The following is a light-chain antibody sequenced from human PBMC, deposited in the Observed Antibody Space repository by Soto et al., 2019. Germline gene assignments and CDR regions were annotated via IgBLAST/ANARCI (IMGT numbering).Light chain of an antibody. V-gene: IGKV3-11*01. CDR3: QQRSNWLFT. CDR2: DAS. J-gene: IGKJ3*01. CDR1: QSVSSY. Sequence: EIVLTQSPATLSLSPGERATLSCRASQSVSSYLAWYQQKPGQAPRLLIYDASNRATGIPARFSGSGSGTGFTLTISSLEPADFAVYYCQQRSNWLFTFGPGTKVDIK.